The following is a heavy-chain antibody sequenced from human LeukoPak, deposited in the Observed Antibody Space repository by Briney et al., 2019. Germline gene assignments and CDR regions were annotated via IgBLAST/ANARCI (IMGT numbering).Heavy chain of an antibody. Sequence: SETLSLTCTVSGGSISSYYWSWIRQPPGKGLEWIGYIYYSGSTNYNPSLKSRVTISVDTSKNQFSLKLSSVTAADTAVYYCARHGTVGATTGEDYYFDYWGQGTLVTVSS. CDR3: ARHGTVGATTGEDYYFDY. CDR1: GGSISSYY. V-gene: IGHV4-59*08. J-gene: IGHJ4*02. CDR2: IYYSGST. D-gene: IGHD1-26*01.